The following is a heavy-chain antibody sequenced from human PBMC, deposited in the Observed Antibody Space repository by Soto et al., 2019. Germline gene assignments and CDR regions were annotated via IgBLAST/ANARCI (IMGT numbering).Heavy chain of an antibody. CDR3: ARERSDLPPDH. CDR1: GYTFSDYG. D-gene: IGHD1-26*01. Sequence: GASVNVSCKASGYTFSDYGVSWVRQAPGQGLEWMGWISPKNGGTNYAQKFRGRVTMTADTVTSTVYLDLRSLKSDDTAVYYCARERSDLPPDHWGQGTQVTVSS. V-gene: IGHV1-18*01. J-gene: IGHJ4*02. CDR2: ISPKNGGT.